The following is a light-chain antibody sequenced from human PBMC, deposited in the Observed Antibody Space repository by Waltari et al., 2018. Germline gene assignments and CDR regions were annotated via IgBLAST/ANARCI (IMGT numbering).Light chain of an antibody. CDR1: SLTTCA. Sequence: SSELTQAPAVSVALGQTVRTTCQGDSLTTCAPHCYQQLPGPDPRLVIFSVDDRPTGIPDRFSGSLSGDTASLTITGTQAEDEADYYCNSRDPTTNAVVFGGGTRLTVL. CDR3: NSRDPTTNAVV. CDR2: SVD. V-gene: IGLV3-19*01. J-gene: IGLJ2*01.